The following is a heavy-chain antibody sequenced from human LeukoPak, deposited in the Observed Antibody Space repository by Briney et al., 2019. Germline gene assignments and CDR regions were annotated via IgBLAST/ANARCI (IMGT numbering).Heavy chain of an antibody. CDR2: IYYSGST. J-gene: IGHJ4*02. CDR3: ARVGGGQWFGESFGSYYFDY. Sequence: PSETLSLTCTVSGGSISSGGYYWSWIRQHPGRGLEWIGYIYYSGSTYYNPSLKSRVTISVDTSKNQFSLKLSSVTAADTAVYYCARVGGGQWFGESFGSYYFDYWGQGTLVTVSS. CDR1: GGSISSGGYY. D-gene: IGHD3-10*01. V-gene: IGHV4-31*03.